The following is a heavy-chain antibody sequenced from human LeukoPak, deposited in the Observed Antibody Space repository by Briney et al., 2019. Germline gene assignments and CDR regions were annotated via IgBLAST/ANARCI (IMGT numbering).Heavy chain of an antibody. D-gene: IGHD2-15*01. Sequence: PSGTLSLTCAVSGDSISTTNWWSWVRQPPGKGLEWIGSIYHSGSTYYNPSLKSRVTISVDTSKNQFSLKLSSVTAADTAVYYCARGRISEGPGAPQSNWFDPWGQGTLVTVSS. V-gene: IGHV4-4*02. CDR1: GDSISTTNW. CDR2: IYHSGST. CDR3: ARGRISEGPGAPQSNWFDP. J-gene: IGHJ5*02.